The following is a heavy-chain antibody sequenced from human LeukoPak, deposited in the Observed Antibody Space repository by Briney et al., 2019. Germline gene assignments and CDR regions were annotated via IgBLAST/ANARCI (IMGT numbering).Heavy chain of an antibody. CDR2: INTNTGNP. D-gene: IGHD3-22*01. J-gene: IGHJ6*02. CDR3: AIPPDPMIVLSPSLYGMDV. V-gene: IGHV7-4-1*02. CDR1: GYTFTSYA. Sequence: GASVKVSCKASGYTFTSYAMNWVRQAPGQGLEWMGWINTNTGNPTYAQGFTGRFVFSLDTSVSTAYLQISSLKAEDTAVYYCAIPPDPMIVLSPSLYGMDVWGQGTTVTVSS.